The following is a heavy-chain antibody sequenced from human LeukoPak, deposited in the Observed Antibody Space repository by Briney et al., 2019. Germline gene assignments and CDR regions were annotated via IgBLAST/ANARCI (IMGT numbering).Heavy chain of an antibody. D-gene: IGHD5-18*01. CDR1: GGTFSSCA. CDR3: ARAPGGYSYGYGRLSQPYYGMDV. J-gene: IGHJ6*02. V-gene: IGHV1-69*04. CDR2: IIPILGIA. Sequence: SVKVSCKASGGTFSSCAISWVRQAPGQGLEWMGRIIPILGIANYAQKFQGRVTITADKSTSTAYMELSSLRSEDTAVYYCARAPGGYSYGYGRLSQPYYGMDVWGQGTTVTVSS.